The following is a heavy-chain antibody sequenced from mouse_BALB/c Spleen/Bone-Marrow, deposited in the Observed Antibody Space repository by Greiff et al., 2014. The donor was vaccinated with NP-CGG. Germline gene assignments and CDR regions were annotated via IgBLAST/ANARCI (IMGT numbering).Heavy chain of an antibody. CDR2: IRLKSNNYAT. CDR3: TWFAY. V-gene: IGHV6-6*02. Sequence: EVMLVESGGGLVQPGGSMKLSCVASGFTFSNYWMNWVRQSPEKGLEWVAEIRLKSNNYATHYAESVKGRFTISRDDSKSSVYLQMYNLRAEDTGIYYCTWFAYWGQGTLVTVSA. CDR1: GFTFSNYW. J-gene: IGHJ3*01.